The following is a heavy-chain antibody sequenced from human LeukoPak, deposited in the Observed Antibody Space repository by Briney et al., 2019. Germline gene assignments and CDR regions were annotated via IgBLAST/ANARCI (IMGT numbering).Heavy chain of an antibody. D-gene: IGHD1-1*01. CDR2: ITGSGTSM. CDR3: AKGGTDGGDFDY. J-gene: IGHJ4*02. Sequence: GGSLRLSCAASGFTFSDFYMTWIRQAPGEGLGWVSYITGSGTSMSYADSVKGRFTISRDNAKNSLYLQMNSLGAEDTAVYYCAKGGTDGGDFDYWGQGTLVTVSS. CDR1: GFTFSDFY. V-gene: IGHV3-11*01.